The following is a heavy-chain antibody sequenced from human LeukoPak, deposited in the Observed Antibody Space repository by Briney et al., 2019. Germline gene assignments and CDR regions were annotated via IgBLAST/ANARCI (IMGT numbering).Heavy chain of an antibody. CDR1: GFTFSSYS. CDR2: ISSSSSYI. Sequence: PGGSLRLSCAASGFTFSSYSMNWVRQAPGKGLEWVSSISSSSSYIYYADSVKGRFTISRDNAKNSLYLQMNSLRAEDTAVCYCAISYYDSSGYFDYWGQGTLVTVSS. V-gene: IGHV3-21*01. J-gene: IGHJ4*02. D-gene: IGHD3-22*01. CDR3: AISYYDSSGYFDY.